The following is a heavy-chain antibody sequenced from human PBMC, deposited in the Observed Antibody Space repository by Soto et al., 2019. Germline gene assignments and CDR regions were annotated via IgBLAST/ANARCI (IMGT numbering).Heavy chain of an antibody. CDR1: GFTFSSYA. Sequence: QVQLVESGGGVVQPGRSLRLSCAASGFTFSSYAMHWVRQAPGKGLEWVAVISYDGSNKYYADPVKGRFTISRDNSKNTLYLQMNSLRAEDTAVYYCAREGIGLGEAFDYWGQGTLVTVSS. CDR3: AREGIGLGEAFDY. J-gene: IGHJ4*02. D-gene: IGHD3-16*01. CDR2: ISYDGSNK. V-gene: IGHV3-30-3*01.